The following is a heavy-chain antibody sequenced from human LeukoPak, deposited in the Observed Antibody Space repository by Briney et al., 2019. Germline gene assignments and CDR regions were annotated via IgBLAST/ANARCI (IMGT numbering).Heavy chain of an antibody. J-gene: IGHJ4*02. Sequence: PGGSLRLSCTTSGFTFGDSAMNWVRQAPGKGLEWISYISSSGSTIYYADSVKGRFTISRDNAKNSLYLQMNSLRAEDTAVYYCARVGLDYWGQETLVTVSP. V-gene: IGHV3-48*03. D-gene: IGHD3/OR15-3a*01. CDR1: GFTFGDSA. CDR2: ISSSGSTI. CDR3: ARVGLDY.